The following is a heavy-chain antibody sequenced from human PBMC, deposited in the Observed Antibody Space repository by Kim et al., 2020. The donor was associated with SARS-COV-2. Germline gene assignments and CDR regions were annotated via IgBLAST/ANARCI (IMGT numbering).Heavy chain of an antibody. J-gene: IGHJ3*02. CDR3: ARDRVDYYDSSGYYYWDAFDI. CDR2: ISAYNGNT. V-gene: IGHV1-18*01. D-gene: IGHD3-22*01. CDR1: GYTFTSYG. Sequence: ASVKVSCKASGYTFTSYGISWVRQAPGQGLEWMGWISAYNGNTNYAQKLQGRVTMTTDTSTSTAYMELRSLRSDDTAVYYCARDRVDYYDSSGYYYWDAFDIWGQGTMVTVSS.